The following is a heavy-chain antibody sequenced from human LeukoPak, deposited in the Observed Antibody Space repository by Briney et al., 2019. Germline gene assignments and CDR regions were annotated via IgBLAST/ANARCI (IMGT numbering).Heavy chain of an antibody. Sequence: SETLSLTCTVSGGAISSYYWSWLRQPPGKGLEGIGYIYYSGSTNYNPSLTSRVTISVDTSKNQFSLNLSSVTAADTAVYYCARDPYGDYGYDAFDIWGQGTMVTVSS. D-gene: IGHD4-17*01. CDR3: ARDPYGDYGYDAFDI. J-gene: IGHJ3*02. CDR1: GGAISSYY. V-gene: IGHV4-59*01. CDR2: IYYSGST.